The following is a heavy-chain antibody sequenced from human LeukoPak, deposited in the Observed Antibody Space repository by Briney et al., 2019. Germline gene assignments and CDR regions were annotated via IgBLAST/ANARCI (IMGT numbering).Heavy chain of an antibody. J-gene: IGHJ4*02. CDR3: ARDCTNGVCYTFDY. D-gene: IGHD2-8*01. CDR1: GGSISSYY. CDR2: IYTSGST. V-gene: IGHV4-4*07. Sequence: SETLSLTCTVSGGSISSYYWSWIRQPAGKGLEWIGRIYTSGSTNYNPSLKSRVTMSVDTSKNQFSLKLSSVTAADTAVYYCARDCTNGVCYTFDYWGQGTLVTVSS.